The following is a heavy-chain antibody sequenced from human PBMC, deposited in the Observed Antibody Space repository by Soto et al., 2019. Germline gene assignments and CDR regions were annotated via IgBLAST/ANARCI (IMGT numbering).Heavy chain of an antibody. CDR3: AGRIVPSSWTLDI. Sequence: GVLRLSCVASGITFSSYTLNWVRQAPGKGLEWVSTVTGTGSSTYYADSVKGRFTISRDASKNTVYLQMNSLRDEDTAIYYCAGRIVPSSWTLDIWGQGTMVTVSS. V-gene: IGHV3-23*01. D-gene: IGHD1-26*01. CDR2: VTGTGSST. J-gene: IGHJ3*02. CDR1: GITFSSYT.